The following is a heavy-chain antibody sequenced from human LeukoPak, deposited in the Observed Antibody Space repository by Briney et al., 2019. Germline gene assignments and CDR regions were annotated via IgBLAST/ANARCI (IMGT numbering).Heavy chain of an antibody. D-gene: IGHD6-19*01. Sequence: SVKVSCKASGGTFSSYSISWVRQAPGQGLEWMGRIIPILGIANYAQKFQGRVTITADKSTSTAYMELSSLRSEDTAVYYCARDFAVAGTGYDYWGQGTLVTVSS. CDR2: IIPILGIA. CDR1: GGTFSSYS. CDR3: ARDFAVAGTGYDY. V-gene: IGHV1-69*04. J-gene: IGHJ4*02.